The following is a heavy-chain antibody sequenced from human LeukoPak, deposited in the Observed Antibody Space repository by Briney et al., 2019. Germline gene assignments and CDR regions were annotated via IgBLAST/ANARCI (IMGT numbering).Heavy chain of an antibody. CDR1: GFTFADYA. CDR3: AKDMGYSYGPLNYFDY. J-gene: IGHJ4*02. D-gene: IGHD5-18*01. CDR2: VGGVGGST. Sequence: GGSLRLSCAASGFTFADYAMHWVRQAPGKGLEWVSLVGGVGGSTYYPDSVKGRFTISRDNSKNSLYLQINTLRTEDTALYYCAKDMGYSYGPLNYFDYWGQGTLVTVSS. V-gene: IGHV3-43*02.